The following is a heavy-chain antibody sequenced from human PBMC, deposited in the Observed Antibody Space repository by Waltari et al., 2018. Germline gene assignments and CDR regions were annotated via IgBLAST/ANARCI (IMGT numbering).Heavy chain of an antibody. CDR1: GFTFDDYA. J-gene: IGHJ4*02. D-gene: IGHD1-26*01. Sequence: EVQLVESGGGLVQPGWSLRLSCAASGFTFDDYAMHWVRQAPGKGLEWVSGISWNSGSIGYADSVKGRFTISRDNAKNSLYLQMNSLRAEDTAVYYCARDGEWELPHPFDYWGQGTLVTVSS. V-gene: IGHV3-9*01. CDR3: ARDGEWELPHPFDY. CDR2: ISWNSGSI.